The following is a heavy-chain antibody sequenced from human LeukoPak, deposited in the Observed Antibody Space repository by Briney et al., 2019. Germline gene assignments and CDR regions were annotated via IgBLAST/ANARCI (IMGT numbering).Heavy chain of an antibody. CDR3: AKQVSCDTTTCYSGMPPDY. V-gene: IGHV3-23*01. Sequence: PGGSLRLSCAASGFPFSRYAMSWVRQTPERGQEWVSVISGSDGSRYYADSVKGRFTISRDDSRNTVYLQMNDLRAEDTAVYYCAKQVSCDTTTCYSGMPPDYWGQGTLVTVSS. CDR2: ISGSDGSR. D-gene: IGHD2/OR15-2a*01. J-gene: IGHJ4*02. CDR1: GFPFSRYA.